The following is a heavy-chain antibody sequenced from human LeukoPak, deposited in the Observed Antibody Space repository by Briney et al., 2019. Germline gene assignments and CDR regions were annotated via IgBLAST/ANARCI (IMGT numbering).Heavy chain of an antibody. J-gene: IGHJ4*02. CDR1: GFTFSSYA. D-gene: IGHD3-10*01. V-gene: IGHV3-30-3*01. CDR2: ISYDGSNK. Sequence: GGSLRLSCAASGFTFSSYAMHWVRQAPGKGLEWVAVISYDGSNKYYADSVKGRFTISRDNSKNTLYLQMNSLRAEDTAVYYCASINRITMVRGVIDYWGQGTLVTVSS. CDR3: ASINRITMVRGVIDY.